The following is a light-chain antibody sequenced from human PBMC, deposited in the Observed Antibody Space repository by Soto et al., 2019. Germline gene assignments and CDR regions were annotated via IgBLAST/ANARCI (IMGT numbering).Light chain of an antibody. Sequence: SYELTQPLSVSVALGQTAKITCGGNNIGSKNVHWYQQKPGQAPVVVIYRDTNRPSGIPVRFSGSSSGNTATLTISRAQAGDEADYYCQVWDSSLVVFGGGTKLTVL. CDR2: RDT. J-gene: IGLJ2*01. V-gene: IGLV3-9*01. CDR1: NIGSKN. CDR3: QVWDSSLVV.